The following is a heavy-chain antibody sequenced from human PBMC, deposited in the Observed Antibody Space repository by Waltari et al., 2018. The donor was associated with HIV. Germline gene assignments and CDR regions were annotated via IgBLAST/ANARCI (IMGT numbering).Heavy chain of an antibody. J-gene: IGHJ3*02. Sequence: VELVQSGTEVRKPGASVTVSCKAAGYTFVNYYLHWVRQAPGQGLEWMGVSNPSNGATTYAEGFRVGVSMSTNASADVVFMECSSLIPDDTAVYFCARAAKTWVQLTSSGGFDIWGQGTAVVVSS. D-gene: IGHD2-15*01. CDR2: SNPSNGAT. V-gene: IGHV1-46*03. CDR3: ARAAKTWVQLTSSGGFDI. CDR1: GYTFVNYY.